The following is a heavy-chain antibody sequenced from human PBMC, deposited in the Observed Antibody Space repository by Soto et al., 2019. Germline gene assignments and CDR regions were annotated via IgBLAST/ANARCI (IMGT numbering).Heavy chain of an antibody. V-gene: IGHV4-39*01. D-gene: IGHD6-13*01. CDR3: AKTVGSNSWYKTAFDY. CDR2: IYYSGST. Sequence: SETLSLTCTVSGGSISSSAYYWGWIRQPPGKGLEWIGNIYYSGSTYYNPPLKSRVTISVDTSKNQFSLKLSSVTAADTAVYYCAKTVGSNSWYKTAFDYWGQGTLVTVYS. J-gene: IGHJ4*02. CDR1: GGSISSSAYY.